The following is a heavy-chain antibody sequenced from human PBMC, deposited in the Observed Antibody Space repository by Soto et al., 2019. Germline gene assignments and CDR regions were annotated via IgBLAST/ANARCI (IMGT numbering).Heavy chain of an antibody. V-gene: IGHV3-23*01. J-gene: IGHJ6*02. D-gene: IGHD1-26*01. CDR3: ASGPRAPPPHDYGMDV. CDR2: ISGGGGTT. Sequence: EVQLLESGGGLVQPGGSLRLSCAASGFTFSSHVMNWVRQAPGKGLEWVAAISGGGGTTFYGDSVEGRFTMSRDNSRNTLFLQMNSLRAEDAAVYDCASGPRAPPPHDYGMDVWGQGTTVTVSS. CDR1: GFTFSSHV.